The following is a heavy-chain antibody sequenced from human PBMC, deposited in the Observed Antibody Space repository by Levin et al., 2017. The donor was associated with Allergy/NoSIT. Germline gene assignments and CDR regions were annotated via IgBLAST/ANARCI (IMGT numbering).Heavy chain of an antibody. Sequence: SCAASGFTFSNAWMSWVRQAPGKGLEWVGRIKSKTDGGTTDYAAPVKGRFTISRDDSKNTLYLQMNSLKTEDTAVYYCTTDRTLYYFDYWGQGTLVTVSS. CDR2: IKSKTDGGTT. J-gene: IGHJ4*02. V-gene: IGHV3-15*01. CDR1: GFTFSNAW. CDR3: TTDRTLYYFDY.